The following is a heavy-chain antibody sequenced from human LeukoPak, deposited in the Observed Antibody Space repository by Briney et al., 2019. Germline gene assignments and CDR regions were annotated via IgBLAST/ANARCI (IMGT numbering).Heavy chain of an antibody. D-gene: IGHD2-15*01. J-gene: IGHJ4*02. V-gene: IGHV1-18*01. Sequence: ASVNVSCKASGYTFTSYGISWVRQALGQELEWMGWISAYNGNTNYAQKLQGRVTMTTDTSTSTAYMELRSLRSDDTAVYYCARVEGYCSGGSCYPIPDYWGQGTLVTVSS. CDR1: GYTFTSYG. CDR3: ARVEGYCSGGSCYPIPDY. CDR2: ISAYNGNT.